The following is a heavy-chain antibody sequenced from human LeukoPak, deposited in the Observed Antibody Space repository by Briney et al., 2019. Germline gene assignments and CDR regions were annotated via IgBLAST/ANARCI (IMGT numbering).Heavy chain of an antibody. CDR1: GFTVSTDY. CDR2: IYSGGST. D-gene: IGHD2-8*02. J-gene: IGHJ4*02. Sequence: GGSLRLSCVASGFTVSTDYMSWVRQAPGKGLEWVSVIYSGGSTYYADSVKGRFTVSRDNSKNTLYLQMNSLRAEDTAVYYCARDTGSMAARFFDNWGQGTLVTVSS. V-gene: IGHV3-53*01. CDR3: ARDTGSMAARFFDN.